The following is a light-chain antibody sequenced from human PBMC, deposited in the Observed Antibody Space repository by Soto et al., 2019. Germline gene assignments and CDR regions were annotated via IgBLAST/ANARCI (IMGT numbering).Light chain of an antibody. J-gene: IGKJ1*01. CDR1: QTVSSNF. Sequence: EIVLTQSPGTLSLSPGERATLSCRASQTVSSNFLAWYQQKPGQAPRLLIYGASSRATGIPDRFSGSGSGTDFTLTISRLEPEDFAVYYCQQYGSSPWGFGQGTKVEIK. CDR3: QQYGSSPWG. CDR2: GAS. V-gene: IGKV3-20*01.